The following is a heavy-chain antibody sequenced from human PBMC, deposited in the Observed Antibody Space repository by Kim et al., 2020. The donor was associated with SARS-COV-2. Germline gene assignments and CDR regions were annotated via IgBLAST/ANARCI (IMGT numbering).Heavy chain of an antibody. J-gene: IGHJ4*02. CDR1: GFTFSSYE. D-gene: IGHD6-13*01. V-gene: IGHV3-48*03. Sequence: GGSLRLSCAASGFTFSSYEMNWVRQAPGKGLEWVSYISSSGSTIYYADSVKGRFTISRDNAKNSLYLQMNSLRAEDTAVYYCAREGGSSSWYYWCQGTLVTVSS. CDR2: ISSSGSTI. CDR3: AREGGSSSWYY.